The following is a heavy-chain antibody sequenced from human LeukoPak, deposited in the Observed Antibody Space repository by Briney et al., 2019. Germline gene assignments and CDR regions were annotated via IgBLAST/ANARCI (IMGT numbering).Heavy chain of an antibody. CDR1: GGSISSYY. CDR2: IYYSGST. CDR3: ARSDYGDYDYY. D-gene: IGHD4-17*01. Sequence: SETLSLTCTVSGGSISSYYWSWIRQPPGKGLEWIGYIYYSGSTNYNPSLKSRVTISVDTSKNQFSLKLSSVTAADTAVYYCARSDYGDYDYYWGQGTLVTVSS. J-gene: IGHJ4*02. V-gene: IGHV4-59*01.